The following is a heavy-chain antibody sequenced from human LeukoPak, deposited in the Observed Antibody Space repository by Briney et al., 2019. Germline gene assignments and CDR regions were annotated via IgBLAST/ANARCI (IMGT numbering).Heavy chain of an antibody. D-gene: IGHD3-10*01. CDR2: IYYSGST. V-gene: IGHV4-59*12. J-gene: IGHJ4*02. CDR1: GGSTSSYY. Sequence: PSETLSLTCTVSGGSTSSYYWSWIRQPPGKGLEWIGYIYYSGSTNYNPSLKSRVTISVDTSKNQFSLKMNSVTAADTAVYYCARGQWFRAFWSRGTPVTVSS. CDR3: ARGQWFRAF.